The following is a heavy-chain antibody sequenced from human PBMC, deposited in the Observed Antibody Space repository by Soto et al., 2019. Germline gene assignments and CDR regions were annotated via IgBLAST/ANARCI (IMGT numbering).Heavy chain of an antibody. V-gene: IGHV3-23*01. CDR1: GFTFSSYA. D-gene: IGHD3-22*01. CDR3: AKPDRWLWSLHYYYGMEV. Sequence: EVQLLESGGGLVQPGGSLRLSCAASGFTFSSYAMSWVRQAPGKGLEWVSAISGSGGSTSYADSVKGRFTISRDNYKNTLYRTMKSVRAEDTAVYYCAKPDRWLWSLHYYYGMEVRGQGNTVTVSS. J-gene: IGHJ6*02. CDR2: ISGSGGST.